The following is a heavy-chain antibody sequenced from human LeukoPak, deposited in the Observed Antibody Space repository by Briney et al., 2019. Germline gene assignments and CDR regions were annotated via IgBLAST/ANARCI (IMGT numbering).Heavy chain of an antibody. J-gene: IGHJ4*02. Sequence: SENLSLTCAVYGGSFTGYYWSWIRQPPGKGLEWIGEINHSGSTNYNPSLKSRVTISVDTSKNQFSLKLSSVTAADTAVYYCARGQDYGSGSLVDYWGQATLVTVSS. D-gene: IGHD3-10*01. CDR1: GGSFTGYY. CDR2: INHSGST. V-gene: IGHV4-34*01. CDR3: ARGQDYGSGSLVDY.